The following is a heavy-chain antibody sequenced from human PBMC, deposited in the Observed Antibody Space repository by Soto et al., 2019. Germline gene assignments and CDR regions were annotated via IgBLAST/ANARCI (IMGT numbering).Heavy chain of an antibody. CDR3: ARGVWFGELWYYYYGMDV. J-gene: IGHJ6*02. Sequence: SETLSLTCTVSGGSISSSSYYWGWIRQPPGKGLEWIGSIYYSGSTYYNPSLKSRVTISVDTSKNQFSLKLSSVTAADTAVYYCARGVWFGELWYYYYGMDVWGQGTKVTVSS. CDR2: IYYSGST. D-gene: IGHD3-10*01. V-gene: IGHV4-39*01. CDR1: GGSISSSSYY.